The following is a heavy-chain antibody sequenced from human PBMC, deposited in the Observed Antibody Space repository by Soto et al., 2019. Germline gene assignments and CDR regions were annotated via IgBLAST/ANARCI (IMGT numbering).Heavy chain of an antibody. Sequence: SETLSLTCTVSGGPISSSSYYWGWIRQPPGKGLEWIGEIYHSGSTNYNPSLKSRVTISVDKSKNQFSLKLSSVTAADTAVYYCAREGGYDYGSDYWGQGTLVTVSS. V-gene: IGHV4-39*07. D-gene: IGHD5-12*01. CDR1: GGPISSSSYY. CDR2: IYHSGST. J-gene: IGHJ4*02. CDR3: AREGGYDYGSDY.